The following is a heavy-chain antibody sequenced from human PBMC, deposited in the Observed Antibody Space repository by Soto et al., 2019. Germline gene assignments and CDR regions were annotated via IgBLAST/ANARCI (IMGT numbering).Heavy chain of an antibody. D-gene: IGHD1-20*01. V-gene: IGHV4-30-4*01. Sequence: SETLSLTCTVSGGSISSGDYYWSWIRQPPGKGLEWIGYIYYSGSTYYNPSLKSRVTISVDTSKNQFSLKLSSVTAADTAVYYCARGALESRYNWNYFDYWGQGTLVTVSS. CDR1: GGSISSGDYY. CDR3: ARGALESRYNWNYFDY. CDR2: IYYSGST. J-gene: IGHJ4*02.